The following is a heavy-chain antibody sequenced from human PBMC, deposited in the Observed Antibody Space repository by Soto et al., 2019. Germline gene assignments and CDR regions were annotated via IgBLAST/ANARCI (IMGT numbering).Heavy chain of an antibody. Sequence: QITLKESGPTLVKPTQTLTLTCTFSGFSLSTSGVGVGWIRQPPGQALEWLALNYWDDNQRYSPSLKSRLTIIRDASNNQVVLTMTNMHPVDTATYYCARKPPLRSSWSLFDYWGQGTLVTVSS. CDR2: NYWDDNQ. CDR3: ARKPPLRSSWSLFDY. CDR1: GFSLSTSGVG. D-gene: IGHD6-13*01. J-gene: IGHJ4*02. V-gene: IGHV2-5*02.